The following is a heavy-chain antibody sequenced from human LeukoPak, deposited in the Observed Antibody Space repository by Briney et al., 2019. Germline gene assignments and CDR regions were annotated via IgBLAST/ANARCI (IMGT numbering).Heavy chain of an antibody. J-gene: IGHJ3*02. D-gene: IGHD1-26*01. Sequence: PSETLPLTCTVSGGSISSYYWSWIRPPPGRGLEWIGYIYYSGSTNYNPSLKSRVTISVDTSKNQFSLKLSSVTAADTAVYYCARRKVGATWGNAFDIWGQGTMVTVSS. CDR3: ARRKVGATWGNAFDI. V-gene: IGHV4-59*08. CDR2: IYYSGST. CDR1: GGSISSYY.